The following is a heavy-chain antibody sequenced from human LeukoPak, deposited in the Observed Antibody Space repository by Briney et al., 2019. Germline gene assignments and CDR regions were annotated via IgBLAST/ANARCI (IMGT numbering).Heavy chain of an antibody. V-gene: IGHV1-2*02. D-gene: IGHD3-22*01. CDR1: GYTFTGYY. CDR3: ARGGPQYYYDSSGYYYL. J-gene: IGHJ4*02. Sequence: GASVKVSCKASGYTFTGYYMHLVRQAPGQGLEWMGWINPNSGGTNYAQKFQGRVTMTRDTSISTAYMELSRLRSDDTAVYYCARGGPQYYYDSSGYYYLWGQGTLVTVSS. CDR2: INPNSGGT.